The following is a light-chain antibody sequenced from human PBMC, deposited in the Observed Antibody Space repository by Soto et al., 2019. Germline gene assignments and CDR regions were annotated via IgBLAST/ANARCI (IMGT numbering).Light chain of an antibody. CDR1: QSVAKNF. CDR3: QQYASSPIP. Sequence: EIVLTQSAGTLSLSPGERATLSCRASQSVAKNFLAWYQQTPGQAPRLLISDASRRATGTPDRFSGSGSGTDFTLTISRLEPEDFAVYYCQQYASSPIPFGQGTRLEIK. J-gene: IGKJ5*01. V-gene: IGKV3-20*01. CDR2: DAS.